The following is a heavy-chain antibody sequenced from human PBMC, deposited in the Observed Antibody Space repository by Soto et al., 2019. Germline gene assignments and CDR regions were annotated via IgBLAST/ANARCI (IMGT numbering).Heavy chain of an antibody. D-gene: IGHD4-17*01. CDR3: ARLSPDGFVDYGDSVDY. V-gene: IGHV4-39*01. CDR1: GGTISSYY. Sequence: SETLSLTCTVSGGTISSYYWGWIRQPPGKGLEWIGSIYYSGSTYYNPSLKSRVTISVDTSKNQFSLKLSSVTAADTAVYYCARLSPDGFVDYGDSVDYWGQGTLVTVSS. J-gene: IGHJ4*02. CDR2: IYYSGST.